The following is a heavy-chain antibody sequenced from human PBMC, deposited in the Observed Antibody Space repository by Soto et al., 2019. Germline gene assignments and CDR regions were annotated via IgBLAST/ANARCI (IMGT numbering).Heavy chain of an antibody. V-gene: IGHV5-10-1*01. D-gene: IGHD5-18*01. Sequence: GESLKISCKGCGYSFTSYWISWVRQMPGKGLEWMGRIDPSDSYTNYSPSFQGHVTISADKSISTAYLQWSSLKASDTAMYYCACTWILDAFDIWGQGTMVTVSS. CDR2: IDPSDSYT. J-gene: IGHJ3*02. CDR1: GYSFTSYW. CDR3: ACTWILDAFDI.